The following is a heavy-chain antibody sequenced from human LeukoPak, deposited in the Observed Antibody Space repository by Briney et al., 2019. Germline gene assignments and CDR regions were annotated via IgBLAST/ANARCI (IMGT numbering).Heavy chain of an antibody. CDR3: ARGAAAGLRRYYFDY. V-gene: IGHV3-30*03. Sequence: PGGSLRLSCAASGFTFSSYGMHWVRQAPGKGLEWVAVISYDGSNKYYADSVKGRFTISRDNSKNTLYLQMNSLRAEDTAVYYCARGAAAGLRRYYFDYWGQGTLVTVSS. CDR2: ISYDGSNK. J-gene: IGHJ4*02. D-gene: IGHD6-13*01. CDR1: GFTFSSYG.